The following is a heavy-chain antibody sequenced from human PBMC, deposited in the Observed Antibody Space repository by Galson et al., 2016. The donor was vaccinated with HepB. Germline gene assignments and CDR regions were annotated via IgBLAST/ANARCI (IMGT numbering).Heavy chain of an antibody. D-gene: IGHD4-23*01. J-gene: IGHJ3*02. V-gene: IGHV3-74*01. CDR3: VSPLHNDGNSGMAFDI. CDR1: RFTFSSYW. CDR2: ISGDASGT. Sequence: SLRLSCADSRFTFSSYWMHWVRQVPGKGPVWVSVISGDASGTRYADSVKGRFTISRDNTKNTLYLQMNSLRVDDTAVYYCVSPLHNDGNSGMAFDIWGQGTMVTVSS.